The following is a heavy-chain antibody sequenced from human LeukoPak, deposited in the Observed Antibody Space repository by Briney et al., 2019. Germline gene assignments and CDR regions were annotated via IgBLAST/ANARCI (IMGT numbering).Heavy chain of an antibody. V-gene: IGHV3-74*01. CDR2: INSDGSST. CDR1: GFTFSSAW. Sequence: GGSLRLSCVASGFTFSSAWMHWVRQTPGKGLGWVSRINSDGSSTNYADSVKGRFTISRDNAKNMVNLQMNSLRAEDTAIYYCTRDYSYAMAVWGQGTTVTVSS. CDR3: TRDYSYAMAV. J-gene: IGHJ6*02. D-gene: IGHD2-21*01.